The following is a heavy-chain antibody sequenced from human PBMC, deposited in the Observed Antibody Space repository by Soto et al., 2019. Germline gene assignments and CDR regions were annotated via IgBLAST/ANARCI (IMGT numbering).Heavy chain of an antibody. V-gene: IGHV1-8*01. CDR2: MNPNSANT. J-gene: IGHJ3*02. D-gene: IGHD3-22*01. Sequence: ASVKVSCKASGYTFTSYDINWVRQATGQGLEWMGWMNPNSANTGYAQKFQGRVTMTRNTSISTAYMELSSLRSEDTAVYYCATATLITMIVVANAFDIWGQGTMVTVSS. CDR3: ATATLITMIVVANAFDI. CDR1: GYTFTSYD.